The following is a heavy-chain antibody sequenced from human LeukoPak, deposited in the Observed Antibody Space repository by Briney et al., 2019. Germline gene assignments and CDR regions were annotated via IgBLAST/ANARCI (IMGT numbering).Heavy chain of an antibody. D-gene: IGHD5-12*01. Sequence: GGSLRLSCAASGFTFSSHWMRWVRQAPGKGLEWVANIKQDGSEKYYVDSVKGRFTISRDNAKNSLYLQMNSLRAEDTAVYYCARGEWLRSHYFDFWGQGTLVTVSS. J-gene: IGHJ4*02. V-gene: IGHV3-7*01. CDR1: GFTFSSHW. CDR2: IKQDGSEK. CDR3: ARGEWLRSHYFDF.